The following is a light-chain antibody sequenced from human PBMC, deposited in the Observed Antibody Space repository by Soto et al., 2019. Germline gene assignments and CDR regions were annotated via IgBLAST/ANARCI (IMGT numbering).Light chain of an antibody. J-gene: IGKJ1*01. V-gene: IGKV1-39*01. CDR1: QSVDNY. Sequence: GDRLTITCRASQSVDNYLNWYQHKPGKAPKLLISVASTLQTGVPSRFSGSGSGTDFTLTISSLQPEDFVTYYCQQTYSIPWTFGQGTKVEI. CDR3: QQTYSIPWT. CDR2: VAS.